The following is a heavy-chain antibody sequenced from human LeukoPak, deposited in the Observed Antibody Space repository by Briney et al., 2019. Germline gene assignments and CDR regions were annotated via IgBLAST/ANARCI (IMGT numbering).Heavy chain of an antibody. D-gene: IGHD6-19*01. CDR1: GFTVSSNY. V-gene: IGHV3-53*01. Sequence: GGSLRLSCAASGFTVSSNYMSWVRQAPGKGPEWVSGIYSGGSTYYADSVKGRFTISRDNSKNTLYLQMNGLRGEDTAVYYCARSAVTGPGWIDSWGQETLVTVSS. J-gene: IGHJ5*01. CDR3: ARSAVTGPGWIDS. CDR2: IYSGGST.